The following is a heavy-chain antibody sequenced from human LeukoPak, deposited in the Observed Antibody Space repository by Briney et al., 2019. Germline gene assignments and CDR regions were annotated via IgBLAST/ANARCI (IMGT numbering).Heavy chain of an antibody. CDR2: IYPGDSDT. CDR1: GYRFTSYW. Sequence: GESLKTPCKGSGYRFTSYWIGWVRQIPGKGLEGMGIIYPGDSDTRYRPSFHGQVTTSAHKTIRTAYLQWSTRKASDTAMYFCARRRESMLYYMDVWGKGTTVTVSS. CDR3: ARRRESMLYYMDV. D-gene: IGHD1-26*01. V-gene: IGHV5-51*01. J-gene: IGHJ6*03.